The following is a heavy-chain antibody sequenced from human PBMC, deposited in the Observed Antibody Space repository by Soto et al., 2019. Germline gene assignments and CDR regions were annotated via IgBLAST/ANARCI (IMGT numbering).Heavy chain of an antibody. D-gene: IGHD5-18*01. V-gene: IGHV4-61*01. Sequence: SETLSLTCTVSGGSXSSGSYYWSWIRQPPGKGLEWIGYIYYSGSTNYNPSLKSRVTISVDTSKNQFSLKLSSVTAADTAVYYCARRGYSYGTIEYWGQGTLVTVSS. J-gene: IGHJ4*02. CDR2: IYYSGST. CDR3: ARRGYSYGTIEY. CDR1: GGSXSSGSYY.